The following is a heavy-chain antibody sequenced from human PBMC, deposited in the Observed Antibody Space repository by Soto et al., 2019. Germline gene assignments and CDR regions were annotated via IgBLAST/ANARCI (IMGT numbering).Heavy chain of an antibody. D-gene: IGHD2-8*02. V-gene: IGHV3-23*01. J-gene: IGHJ3*02. Sequence: PGGSLSLSCAVSGFICSSYDMSWVRQAPGKGLEWVSTILVGGSTHYEDSVKGRFTISRDTSKNTVYLQMNSLTAGDTAVYYCAKATATGGGALEIYGRGTLVTV. CDR3: AKATATGGGALEI. CDR2: ILVGGST. CDR1: GFICSSYD.